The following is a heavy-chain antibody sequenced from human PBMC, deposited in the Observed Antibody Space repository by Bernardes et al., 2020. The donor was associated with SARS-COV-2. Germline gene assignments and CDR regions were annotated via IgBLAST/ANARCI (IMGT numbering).Heavy chain of an antibody. CDR1: GFTFSSYW. D-gene: IGHD5-12*01. Sequence: GGSLRLSCVASGFTFSSYWMSWVRQAPGKGLEWVANIKGDGSQRSSVDSVRGRFTISRDNAKNTLYLQMNSLRAEDTAVYYCARGPETQWLRYYYYGMDVWGQGTTVTVSS. CDR3: ARGPETQWLRYYYYGMDV. J-gene: IGHJ6*02. V-gene: IGHV3-7*01. CDR2: IKGDGSQR.